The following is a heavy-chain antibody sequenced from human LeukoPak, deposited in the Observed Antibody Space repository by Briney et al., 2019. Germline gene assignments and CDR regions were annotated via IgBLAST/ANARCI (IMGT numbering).Heavy chain of an antibody. CDR1: GYTFTSYA. CDR2: INAGNGNT. D-gene: IGHD3-10*01. Sequence: ASVKASCKASGYTFTSYAMHWVRQAPGQRLEWMGWINAGNGNTKYSQKFQGRVTITRDTSASTAYMELSSLRSEDTAVYYCASDYYGSGRNDAFDIWGQGTMVTVSS. V-gene: IGHV1-3*01. J-gene: IGHJ3*02. CDR3: ASDYYGSGRNDAFDI.